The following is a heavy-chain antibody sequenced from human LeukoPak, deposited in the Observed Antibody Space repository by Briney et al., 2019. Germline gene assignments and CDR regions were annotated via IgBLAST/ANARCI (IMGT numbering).Heavy chain of an antibody. V-gene: IGHV4-4*07. Sequence: SETLSLTCSVSGASINSHYWTWIRQPAGKGLEWIGRIYVTGSTDYSPSFQSRVTMSVDTSKNQFSLNLISVAAADTAVYYCARALNPLPGTYYFDYWGQGILVFVSS. CDR2: IYVTGST. J-gene: IGHJ4*02. CDR1: GASINSHY. CDR3: ARALNPLPGTYYFDY. D-gene: IGHD2-15*01.